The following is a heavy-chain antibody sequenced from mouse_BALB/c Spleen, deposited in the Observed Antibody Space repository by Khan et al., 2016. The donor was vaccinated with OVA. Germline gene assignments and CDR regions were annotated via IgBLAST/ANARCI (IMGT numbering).Heavy chain of an antibody. J-gene: IGHJ3*01. CDR2: IDPPNDDS. Sequence: VQLQQSGAELVKPGASVKLSCSASGFNIKDTYIHWMKQRPEQGLEWIGRIDPPNDDSKYGPQFQAKATLTADTSSNTAFLQLSSLTSEDTAVYYYATLYGNPFAFWGQGTLVSVSA. CDR3: ATLYGNPFAF. V-gene: IGHV14-3*02. D-gene: IGHD2-1*01. CDR1: GFNIKDTY.